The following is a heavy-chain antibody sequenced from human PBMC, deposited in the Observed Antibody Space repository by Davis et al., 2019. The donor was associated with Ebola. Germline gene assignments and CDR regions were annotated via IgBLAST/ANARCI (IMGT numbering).Heavy chain of an antibody. CDR2: VHGGNGNT. CDR3: ARAEQP. CDR1: GFILTNYA. D-gene: IGHD1/OR15-1a*01. J-gene: IGHJ5*02. V-gene: IGHV1-3*01. Sequence: ASVKVSCKASGFILTNYAIHWVRQAPGQRLEWMGWVHGGNGNTKYSQRFQGRVTITTDTSASTVYLDLTSLRSDDTAVYYCARAEQPWGQGTLVTVSS.